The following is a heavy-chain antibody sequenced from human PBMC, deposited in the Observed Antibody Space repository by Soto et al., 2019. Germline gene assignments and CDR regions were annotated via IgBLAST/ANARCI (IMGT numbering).Heavy chain of an antibody. D-gene: IGHD6-13*01. CDR3: AREFSSSWYEYYYYYGMDV. Sequence: ASVKVSCKASGYTFTSYDINWVRQATGQGLEWMGWMNPNSGNTGYAQKFQGRVTMTRNISISTAYMELSSLRSEDTAVYYCAREFSSSWYEYYYYYGMDVWGQGTTVTVSS. CDR2: MNPNSGNT. V-gene: IGHV1-8*01. CDR1: GYTFTSYD. J-gene: IGHJ6*02.